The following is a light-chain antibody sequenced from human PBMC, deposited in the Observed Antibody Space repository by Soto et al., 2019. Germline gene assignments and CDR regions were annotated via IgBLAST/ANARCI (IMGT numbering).Light chain of an antibody. Sequence: DIQMTQSPSSVSASVGDRVTLTCRASQGINRWLAWHQQKPGKAPNLLIFSASTLKSGVPSRFSGSGSGTDFTLTIINVQPEDFSTYYCQQGNSFPLTFGPGTKVDLK. CDR1: QGINRW. J-gene: IGKJ3*01. CDR3: QQGNSFPLT. V-gene: IGKV1-12*01. CDR2: SAS.